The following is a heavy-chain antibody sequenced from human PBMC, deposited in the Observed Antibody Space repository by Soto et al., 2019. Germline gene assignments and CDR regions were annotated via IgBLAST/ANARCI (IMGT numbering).Heavy chain of an antibody. V-gene: IGHV1-24*01. CDR2: FHPKDGET. Sequence: QVQLVQSGAEVKKPGASVKVSCKVSGYTLTEFSMNWVRQAPGKGLEWMGGFHPKDGETLYAQKFQGRVTMTEDTSSDTAYMELSSLRSEDTALYYCARGGITVADSDAFDIWGQGTMVTVSS. CDR1: GYTLTEFS. J-gene: IGHJ3*02. D-gene: IGHD6-19*01. CDR3: ARGGITVADSDAFDI.